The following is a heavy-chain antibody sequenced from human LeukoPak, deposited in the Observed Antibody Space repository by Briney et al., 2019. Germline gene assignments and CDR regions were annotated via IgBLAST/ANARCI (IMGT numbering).Heavy chain of an antibody. J-gene: IGHJ6*03. V-gene: IGHV3-23*01. CDR3: AKVPYYYYYYMDV. Sequence: GGSLRLSCAASGFTFSSYAMSWVRQAPGKGLEWVSAISGSGGSTYYADSVKGRFTISRDNSKNTLYLQTNSLRAEDTAVYYCAKVPYYYYYYMDVWGKGTTVTVSS. CDR1: GFTFSSYA. CDR2: ISGSGGST.